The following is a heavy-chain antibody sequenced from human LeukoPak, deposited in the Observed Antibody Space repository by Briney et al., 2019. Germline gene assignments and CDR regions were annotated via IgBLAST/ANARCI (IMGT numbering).Heavy chain of an antibody. D-gene: IGHD2-15*01. CDR1: GGSFSGYY. Sequence: SETLSLTCAVYGGSFSGYYWSWIRQPPGKGLEGIGEINHSGSTNYNPSLKSRVTISVDTSKNQFSLKLSSVTAADTAVYYCARDHCSGGSCYPGGFDPWGQGTLVTVSS. J-gene: IGHJ5*02. CDR2: INHSGST. CDR3: ARDHCSGGSCYPGGFDP. V-gene: IGHV4-34*01.